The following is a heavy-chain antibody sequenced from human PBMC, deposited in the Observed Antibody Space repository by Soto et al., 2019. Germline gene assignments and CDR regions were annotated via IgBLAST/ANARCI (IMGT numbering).Heavy chain of an antibody. CDR1: CGSFSGYY. CDR2: INHCGST. D-gene: IGHD6-6*01. J-gene: IGHJ4*02. Sequence: QVQLQQWGAGLLKPSETLSLTCAVSCGSFSGYYWSWIRQPPGKGLEWLGEINHCGSTNSNPSLKSRVTMSVDTSKHQFSLKLSSVTAADTAVYYCARTSRFDCWGQGTLVTVSS. V-gene: IGHV4-34*01. CDR3: ARTSRFDC.